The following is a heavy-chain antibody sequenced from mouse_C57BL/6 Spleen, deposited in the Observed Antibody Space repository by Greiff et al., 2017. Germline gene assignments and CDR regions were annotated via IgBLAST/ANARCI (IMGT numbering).Heavy chain of an antibody. CDR1: GYAFSSSW. Sequence: QVQLQQSGPELVKPGASVKISCKASGYAFSSSWMNWVKQRPGKGLEWIGRIYPGDGDTNYNGQFKGKATLTADKSSSTAYMQLSSRTSEDSAVYFCARRTAVEAKDFDYWGQGTTLTVSS. CDR2: IYPGDGDT. D-gene: IGHD1-1*01. CDR3: ARRTAVEAKDFDY. V-gene: IGHV1-82*01. J-gene: IGHJ2*01.